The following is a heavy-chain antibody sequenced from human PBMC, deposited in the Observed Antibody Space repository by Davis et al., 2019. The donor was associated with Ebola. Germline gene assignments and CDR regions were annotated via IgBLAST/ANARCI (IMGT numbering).Heavy chain of an antibody. CDR1: GYTFSGYA. Sequence: AASVKVSCKTSGYTFSGYAISWVRQAPGQGLEWIGRINVYNGHTNYAQNFQGRVTVSTDTSKSIAYMELRSLRSDDTALYYCARDATTVTTIWFDPWGQGTLVTVSS. CDR2: INVYNGHT. D-gene: IGHD4-17*01. CDR3: ARDATTVTTIWFDP. J-gene: IGHJ5*02. V-gene: IGHV1-18*01.